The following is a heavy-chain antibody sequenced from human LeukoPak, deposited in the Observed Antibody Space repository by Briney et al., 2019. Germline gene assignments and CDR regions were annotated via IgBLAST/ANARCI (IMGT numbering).Heavy chain of an antibody. CDR3: ARLGAVARGIDY. CDR1: GYSFTSYW. D-gene: IGHD6-19*01. J-gene: IGHJ4*02. Sequence: GESLKISCKGSGYSFTSYWIAWVRQMPGNGLEWMGSIYPADSDTRYSPSFQGQVTISADKSTSTAYLQWNTLKASDTAMYYCARLGAVARGIDYWGQGTLVTVSS. V-gene: IGHV5-51*01. CDR2: IYPADSDT.